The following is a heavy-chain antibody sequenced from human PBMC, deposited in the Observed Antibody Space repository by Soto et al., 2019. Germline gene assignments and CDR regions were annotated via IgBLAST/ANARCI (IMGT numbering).Heavy chain of an antibody. Sequence: QVTLKESGPVLVKPTETLTLTCTVSGFSLSNAGLGVSWIRQPPGKALEWLAHIFSNDDRRFSTSLKNRLTISKDTFNSQVVLIMTHMDPVDTATYYCAQTEDGGRSRMPAGWFDSWGQGTLVTVSS. CDR2: IFSNDDR. CDR3: AQTEDGGRSRMPAGWFDS. D-gene: IGHD2-15*01. J-gene: IGHJ5*01. CDR1: GFSLSNAGLG. V-gene: IGHV2-26*01.